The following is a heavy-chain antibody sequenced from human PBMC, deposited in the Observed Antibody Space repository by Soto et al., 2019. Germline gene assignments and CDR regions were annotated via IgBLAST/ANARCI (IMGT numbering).Heavy chain of an antibody. CDR3: VRRHMTVTGIDWFGP. Sequence: AASVKVSCKASGYTFTSFGLHWVRQAPGQRLEWMGWLNAANGDTIYSPQFQDRVTITRDTSARTAFLDLSSLRSEDTAVYYCVRRHMTVTGIDWFGPWGQGTLVTVS. CDR1: GYTFTSFG. J-gene: IGHJ5*02. CDR2: LNAANGDT. V-gene: IGHV1-3*01. D-gene: IGHD4-4*01.